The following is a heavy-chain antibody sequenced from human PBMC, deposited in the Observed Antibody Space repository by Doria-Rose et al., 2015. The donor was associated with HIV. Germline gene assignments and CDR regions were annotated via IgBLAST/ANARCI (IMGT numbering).Heavy chain of an antibody. Sequence: SVNVSCKASGGTFNTYAVTWVRQAPGHGLEWMGGFIPMFDTANYAQKFQGRVTFTADTSTTTAYMEPSSLRSEDTAVYYCARTTTAFYYYYGMDVWGRGTTVTVSS. D-gene: IGHD4-17*01. J-gene: IGHJ6*02. CDR2: FIPMFDTA. CDR3: ARTTTAFYYYYGMDV. V-gene: IGHV1-69*06. CDR1: GGTFNTYA.